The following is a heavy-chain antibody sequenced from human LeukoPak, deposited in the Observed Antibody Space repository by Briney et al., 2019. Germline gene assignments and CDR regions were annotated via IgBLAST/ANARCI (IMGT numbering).Heavy chain of an antibody. CDR2: IIPIFGTT. CDR3: ARMGYSDAFDI. J-gene: IGHJ3*02. Sequence: SVKVSCKASGGTFSSYAISWVRQAPGQGLEWMGRIIPIFGTTNYAQKFQGRVTITTDESTSTAYMELSSLRSEDTAVYYCARMGYSDAFDIWGQGTMVTVSS. CDR1: GGTFSSYA. V-gene: IGHV1-69*05. D-gene: IGHD2-15*01.